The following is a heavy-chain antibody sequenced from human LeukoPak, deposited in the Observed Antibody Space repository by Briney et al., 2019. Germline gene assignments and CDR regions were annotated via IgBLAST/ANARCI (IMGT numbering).Heavy chain of an antibody. J-gene: IGHJ4*02. D-gene: IGHD3-10*01. Sequence: GGSLRLSCAPSGFNVNNGFMSWVRQAPGKGPEWVSLIYGDGSTYYADSVKGRFSISRDNSKNTMYLQMNSLRDEDTALYYCATGAHYFGTWGQGTLVTVS. V-gene: IGHV3-53*01. CDR3: ATGAHYFGT. CDR1: GFNVNNGF. CDR2: IYGDGST.